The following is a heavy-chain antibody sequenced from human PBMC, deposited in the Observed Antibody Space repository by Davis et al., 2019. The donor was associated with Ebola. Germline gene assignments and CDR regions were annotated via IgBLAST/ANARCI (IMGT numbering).Heavy chain of an antibody. D-gene: IGHD3-3*01. Sequence: GESLKISCAASGFTFSSYAMTWVRQAPGKGLEWVSAIRGSTYYADSVKGRFTISRDNSKNTLYLQMNSLRAEDTAVYYCARVKSITIFGVVIPNWFDPWGQGTLVTVSS. J-gene: IGHJ5*02. CDR2: IRGST. CDR1: GFTFSSYA. CDR3: ARVKSITIFGVVIPNWFDP. V-gene: IGHV3-23*01.